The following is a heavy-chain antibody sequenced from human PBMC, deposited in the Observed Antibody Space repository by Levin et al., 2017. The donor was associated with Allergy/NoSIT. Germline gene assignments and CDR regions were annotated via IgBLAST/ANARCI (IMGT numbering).Heavy chain of an antibody. V-gene: IGHV3-30-3*01. CDR3: ARDRLRCSSTSCYIGQFDY. CDR2: ISYDGSNK. CDR1: GFTFSSYA. J-gene: IGHJ4*02. D-gene: IGHD2-2*02. Sequence: GESLKISCAASGFTFSSYAMHWVRQAPGKGLEWVAVISYDGSNKYYADSVKGRFTISRDNSKNTLYLQMNSLRAEDTAVYYCARDRLRCSSTSCYIGQFDYWGQGTLVTVSS.